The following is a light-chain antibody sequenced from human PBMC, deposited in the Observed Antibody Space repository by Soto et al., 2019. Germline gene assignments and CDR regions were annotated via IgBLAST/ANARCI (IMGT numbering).Light chain of an antibody. CDR1: QGISSY. J-gene: IGKJ3*01. V-gene: IGKV1-9*01. CDR2: GAS. Sequence: DIQLTQSPSFLSASVGDRVTITCRASQGISSYLAWYQQKPGKAPNLLIYGASTLQSGVPSRFSGSGSGTEFTLTITSLQPEDFATYYCQQLNNYPLTFGPGTKVDIK. CDR3: QQLNNYPLT.